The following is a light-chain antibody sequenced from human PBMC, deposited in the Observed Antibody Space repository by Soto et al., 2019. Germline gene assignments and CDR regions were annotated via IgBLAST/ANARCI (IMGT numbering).Light chain of an antibody. CDR3: QQYGSPGT. CDR1: QTVRNNY. V-gene: IGKV3-20*01. CDR2: GAS. Sequence: EIVMTQSPATLSVSPEERATLSCMASQTVRNNYLAWYQQKPGQAPRLLIYGASNRATGIPDRFSGSGSGTEFTLTISRLEPEDFAVYYCQQYGSPGTFGHGTKVDIK. J-gene: IGKJ1*01.